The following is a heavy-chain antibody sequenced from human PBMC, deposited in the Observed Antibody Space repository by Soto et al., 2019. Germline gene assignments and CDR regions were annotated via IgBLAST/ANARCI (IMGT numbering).Heavy chain of an antibody. CDR2: VNWNGGST. CDR3: VRGASLNFDY. V-gene: IGHV3-20*04. J-gene: IGHJ4*02. D-gene: IGHD1-26*01. Sequence: GGSLRLSCAASGFTFDDYGMSWARQAPGKGLEWVSGVNWNGGSTGYADSVKGRFTISRDNAKNSLYLQMNSLRAEDTAFYYCVRGASLNFDYWGQGTLVTRLL. CDR1: GFTFDDYG.